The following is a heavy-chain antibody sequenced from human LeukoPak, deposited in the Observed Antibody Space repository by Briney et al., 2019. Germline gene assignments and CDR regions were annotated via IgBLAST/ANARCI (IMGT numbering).Heavy chain of an antibody. CDR3: ARTSLGAWYMDV. V-gene: IGHV4-39*07. CDR1: GGSISSSSYY. J-gene: IGHJ6*03. D-gene: IGHD1-26*01. Sequence: SETLSHTCTVSGGSISSSSYYWGWIRQPPGKGLEWIGSIYYSGSTYYNPSLKSRVTISVDTSKNQFSLKLSSVTAADTAVYYCARTSLGAWYMDVWGKGTTVTVSS. CDR2: IYYSGST.